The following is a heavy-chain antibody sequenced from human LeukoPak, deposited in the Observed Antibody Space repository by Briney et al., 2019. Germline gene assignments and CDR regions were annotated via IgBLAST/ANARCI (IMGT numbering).Heavy chain of an antibody. CDR3: ARVRPSSGWRIRNNWFDP. V-gene: IGHV1-46*01. Sequence: GSSVKVSCKASGGTFSSYAISWVRQAPGQGLEWMGIINPSGGSTSYAQKFQGRVTMTRDTSTSTVYMELSSLRSEDTAVYYCARVRPSSGWRIRNNWFDPWGQGTLVTVSS. CDR2: INPSGGST. J-gene: IGHJ5*02. D-gene: IGHD6-19*01. CDR1: GGTFSSYA.